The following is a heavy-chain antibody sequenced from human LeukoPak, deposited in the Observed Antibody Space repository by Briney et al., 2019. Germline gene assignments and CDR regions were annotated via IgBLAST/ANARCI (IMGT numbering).Heavy chain of an antibody. V-gene: IGHV3-30-3*01. J-gene: IGHJ4*02. Sequence: PGRSLRLSCAASGFTFSSYAMHWVRQAPGKGLEWVAVISYDGSNKYYADSVKRRFTISRDNSKNTLYLQMNSLRAEHTAVYYCARDIPDDSYYYDSSGYYYANDYWGQGTLVTVSS. CDR3: ARDIPDDSYYYDSSGYYYANDY. CDR2: ISYDGSNK. D-gene: IGHD3-22*01. CDR1: GFTFSSYA.